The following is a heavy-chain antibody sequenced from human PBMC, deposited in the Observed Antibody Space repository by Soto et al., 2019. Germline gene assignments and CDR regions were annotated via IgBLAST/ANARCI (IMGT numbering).Heavy chain of an antibody. CDR1: GGTFSSYA. CDR2: IIPIFGTA. V-gene: IGHV1-69*01. J-gene: IGHJ5*02. CDR3: ARRIAYCGGDCYSGGWFDP. D-gene: IGHD2-21*02. Sequence: QVQLVQSGAEVKKPGSSVKVSCKASGGTFSSYAISWVRQAPGQGLEWMGGIIPIFGTANYAQKFQGRVTITADESTSTAYMELSSLRSEDTAVYYCARRIAYCGGDCYSGGWFDPWGQATLVTVSS.